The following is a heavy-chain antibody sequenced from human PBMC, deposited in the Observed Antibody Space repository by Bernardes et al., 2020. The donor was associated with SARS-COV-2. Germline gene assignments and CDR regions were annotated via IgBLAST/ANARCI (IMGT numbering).Heavy chain of an antibody. CDR2: IDPSDSYT. CDR3: ARHSGSALYYGSASLGY. Sequence: GESLKISCKGSGYSFTSYWISWVRQMPGKGLEWMGRIDPSDSYTNYSPSFQGHVTISADKSISTAYLQWSSLEASDTAMYYCARHSGSALYYGSASLGYWGQGTLVTVSS. V-gene: IGHV5-10-1*01. D-gene: IGHD3-10*01. J-gene: IGHJ4*02. CDR1: GYSFTSYW.